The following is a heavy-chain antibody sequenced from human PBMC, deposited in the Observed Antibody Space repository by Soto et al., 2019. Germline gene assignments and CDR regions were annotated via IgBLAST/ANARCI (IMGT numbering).Heavy chain of an antibody. Sequence: LSLTCFVSGYSITAGGYYWSWILHHPGKGLEWIGSFYSSGSIIYNPSLRSRVSISGDTSSNQFSMSLTSVTAADTARYYCARMYSSGSGWFHPWGQGTLVTAPQ. CDR3: ARMYSSGSGWFHP. V-gene: IGHV4-31*03. CDR1: GYSITAGGYY. J-gene: IGHJ5*02. CDR2: FYSSGSI. D-gene: IGHD6-19*01.